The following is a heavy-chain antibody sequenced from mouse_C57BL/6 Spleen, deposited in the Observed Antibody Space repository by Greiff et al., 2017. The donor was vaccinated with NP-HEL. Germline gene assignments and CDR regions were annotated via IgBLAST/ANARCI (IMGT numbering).Heavy chain of an antibody. Sequence: QVQLQQPGAELVKPGASVKMSCKASGYTFTSYWITWVKQRPGQGLEWIGDIYPGSGSTNYNEKFKGKATLTADKSSSTAYMQLSSLTSEDSAVYFCARERPYGSSLYYAMDYWGQGTSVTVSS. J-gene: IGHJ4*01. D-gene: IGHD1-1*01. V-gene: IGHV1-55*01. CDR1: GYTFTSYW. CDR3: ARERPYGSSLYYAMDY. CDR2: IYPGSGST.